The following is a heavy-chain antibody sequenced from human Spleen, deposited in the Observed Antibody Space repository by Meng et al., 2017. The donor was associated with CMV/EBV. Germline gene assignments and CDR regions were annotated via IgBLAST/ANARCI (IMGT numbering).Heavy chain of an antibody. J-gene: IGHJ4*02. CDR3: ARAGSGWYGGGLDY. CDR1: GYTFTSYA. CDR2: SNAGNGNT. D-gene: IGHD6-19*01. Sequence: ASVKVSCKASGYTFTSYAMHWVRQAPGQRLEWMGWSNAGNGNTKYSQEFQGRVTLTRNTSISTAYMELNSLRFEDTAVYYCARAGSGWYGGGLDYWGQGTLVTVSS. V-gene: IGHV1-3*02.